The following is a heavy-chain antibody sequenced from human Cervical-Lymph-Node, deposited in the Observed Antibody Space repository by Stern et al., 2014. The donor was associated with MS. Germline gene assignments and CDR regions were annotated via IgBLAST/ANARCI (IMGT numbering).Heavy chain of an antibody. CDR2: IDWDVDK. J-gene: IGHJ4*02. CDR1: GFSLSTSGMR. CDR3: ARSPPYYEFWNDYYYFDY. Sequence: QVTLKESGPALVKPTQTLTLTCTFSGFSLSTSGMRVSWIRQPPGKALEWLARIDWDVDKFYSTSLKTRLTISKDTSKNQVVLTMTNMDPVDTATYYCARSPPYYEFWNDYYYFDYWGQGTLVAVSS. D-gene: IGHD3-3*01. V-gene: IGHV2-70*04.